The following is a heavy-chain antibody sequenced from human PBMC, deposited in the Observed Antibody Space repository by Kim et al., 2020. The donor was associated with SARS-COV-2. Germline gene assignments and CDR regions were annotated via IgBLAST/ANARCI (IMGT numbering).Heavy chain of an antibody. CDR3: ARELYGMDV. V-gene: IGHV3-53*01. CDR2: GST. J-gene: IGHJ6*02. Sequence: GSTHYADSVKGRFTISRDNSKNTLYLQMNSLRAEDTAVYYCARELYGMDVWGQGTTVTVSS.